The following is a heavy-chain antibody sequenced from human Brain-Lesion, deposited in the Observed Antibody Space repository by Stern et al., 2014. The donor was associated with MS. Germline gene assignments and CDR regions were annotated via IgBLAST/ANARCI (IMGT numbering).Heavy chain of an antibody. V-gene: IGHV4-61*02. CDR3: ASGYRIFDY. D-gene: IGHD5-18*01. CDR2: IHPSGSA. Sequence: QLQLQESGPGLVKPSPTLSLTCTVSGGSISSGSDYWSWIRQPVGKGLEWIGRIHPSGSAFYTPSLKSRVTISTDTSMNQFSLELNSATAADTAIYYCASGYRIFDYWGQGILVTVSS. J-gene: IGHJ4*02. CDR1: GGSISSGSDY.